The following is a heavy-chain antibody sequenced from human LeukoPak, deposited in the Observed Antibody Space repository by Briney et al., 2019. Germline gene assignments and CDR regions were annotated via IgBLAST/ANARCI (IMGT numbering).Heavy chain of an antibody. J-gene: IGHJ5*02. V-gene: IGHV4-30-4*01. CDR3: ARDSPYCSSTSCYGWFDP. D-gene: IGHD2-2*01. CDR2: IYYSGST. CDR1: GGSISSGDYY. Sequence: SETLSLTCAVSGGSISSGDYYWSWIRQPPGKGLEWIGYIYYSGSTYYNPSLKSRVTISVDTSKNQFSLKLSSVTAADTAVYYCARDSPYCSSTSCYGWFDPWGQGTLVTVSS.